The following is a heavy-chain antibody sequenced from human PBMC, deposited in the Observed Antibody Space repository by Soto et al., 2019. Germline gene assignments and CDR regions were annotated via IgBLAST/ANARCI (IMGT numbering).Heavy chain of an antibody. V-gene: IGHV3-23*01. D-gene: IGHD2-15*01. CDR3: AKDSSGGSCYGRSPYYFDY. CDR1: GFTFSSYA. Sequence: GGSLRLSCAASGFTFSSYAMSWVRQAPGKGLEWVSAISGSGGSTYYADSVKGRFTISRDNSKNTLYLQMNSLRAEDTAVYYCAKDSSGGSCYGRSPYYFDYWGQGTLVTVSS. CDR2: ISGSGGST. J-gene: IGHJ4*02.